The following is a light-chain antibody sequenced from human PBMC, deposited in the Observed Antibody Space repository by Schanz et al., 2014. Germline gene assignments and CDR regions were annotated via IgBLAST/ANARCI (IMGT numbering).Light chain of an antibody. CDR3: SSYRRTATVAV. Sequence: QSALTQPASVSGSPGQSITISCTGTSSDVGSYKFVSWYQQHPGKAPKLIIYEATNRPSGVSSRFSGSKSVTTASLTISGLQAEDEADYYCSSYRRTATVAVFRTGTKLTVL. CDR2: EAT. J-gene: IGLJ1*01. CDR1: SSDVGSYKF. V-gene: IGLV2-14*02.